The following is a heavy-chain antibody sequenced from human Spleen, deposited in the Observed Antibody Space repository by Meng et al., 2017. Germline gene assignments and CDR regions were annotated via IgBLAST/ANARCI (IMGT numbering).Heavy chain of an antibody. CDR2: IYYSGST. Sequence: QGQRRGSGPGLVKPSQTLSLTCTVSGGSISSGGYYWSWIRQHPGKGLEWIGYIYYSGSTYYNPSLKSRVTISVDTSKNQFSLKLSSVTAADTAVYYCARDGISSGWYRYFQHWGQGTLVTVSS. CDR3: ARDGISSGWYRYFQH. J-gene: IGHJ1*01. D-gene: IGHD6-19*01. CDR1: GGSISSGGYY. V-gene: IGHV4-31*03.